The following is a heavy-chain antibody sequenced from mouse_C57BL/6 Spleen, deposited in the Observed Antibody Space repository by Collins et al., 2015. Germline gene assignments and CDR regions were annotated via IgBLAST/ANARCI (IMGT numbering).Heavy chain of an antibody. Sequence: QVQLQQPGAELVKPGASVKMSCKASGYTFTSYWITWVKQRPGQGLEWIGDIYPGSGSTNYNEKFKSKATLTVDTSSSTAYMQLSSLTSEDSAVYYCAGGIYYDYDGYFDYWGQGTTLTVSS. CDR3: AGGIYYDYDGYFDY. CDR2: IYPGSGST. D-gene: IGHD2-4*01. J-gene: IGHJ2*01. CDR1: GYTFTSYW. V-gene: IGHV1-55*01.